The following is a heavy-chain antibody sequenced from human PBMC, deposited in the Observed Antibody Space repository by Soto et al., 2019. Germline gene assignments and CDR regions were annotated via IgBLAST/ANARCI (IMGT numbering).Heavy chain of an antibody. CDR3: FRQLGNSAMLIIDS. CDR2: IYPDDYDT. CDR1: GYTFSVYW. Sequence: GESLKISCKASGYTFSVYWIGWVRQLPGNGREWMGNIYPDDYDTSNNPSFDGRVPVSADKSTNTGHLQWSSLKASDTAIDYCFRQLGNSAMLIIDSWGQGTPVTVSS. V-gene: IGHV5-51*01. D-gene: IGHD3-16*01. J-gene: IGHJ4*02.